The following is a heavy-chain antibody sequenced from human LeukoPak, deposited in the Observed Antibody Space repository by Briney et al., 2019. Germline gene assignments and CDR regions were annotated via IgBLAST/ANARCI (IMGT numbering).Heavy chain of an antibody. CDR1: GYSFTTYL. Sequence: GESLKISCQGSGYSFTTYLVGWVRQMPGKGLEWMGIIYPGDSDIRYSPSFQGQVTISADKSISTAYLQWSSLKASDTAMYYCARRIAVAGPGYYFDYWGQGTLVTVSS. CDR2: IYPGDSDI. V-gene: IGHV5-51*01. D-gene: IGHD6-19*01. J-gene: IGHJ4*02. CDR3: ARRIAVAGPGYYFDY.